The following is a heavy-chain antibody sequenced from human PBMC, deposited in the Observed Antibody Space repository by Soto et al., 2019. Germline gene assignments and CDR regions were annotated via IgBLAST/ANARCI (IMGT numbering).Heavy chain of an antibody. CDR1: GFSFSSFA. V-gene: IGHV3-23*01. D-gene: IGHD2-8*01. CDR3: AKTRGAMIYAISVYGMDV. Sequence: EVQLLESGGGFIHPGGSLRLSCAASGFSFSSFAMNWVRQAPGKGLEWVSIISGRADSTFYADSVKGRSTISRDNSKSTLYLQTNSLRAEDTAVYYCAKTRGAMIYAISVYGMDVWGQGTTVTVSS. J-gene: IGHJ6*02. CDR2: ISGRADST.